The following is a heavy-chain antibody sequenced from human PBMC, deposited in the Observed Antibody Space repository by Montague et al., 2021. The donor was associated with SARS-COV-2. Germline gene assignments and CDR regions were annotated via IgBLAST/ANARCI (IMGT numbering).Heavy chain of an antibody. J-gene: IGHJ4*02. Sequence: SETLSLTCTVAGDSIRSSSYYWGWIRQSPGRGLEWIGSIYYDGSTYYNPSFKSRVTISADTSKTQFSLKLSSVTAADTAVYSRARRVHPAFGSGAIDYWGQGTLVTVSS. V-gene: IGHV4-39*01. CDR2: IYYDGST. CDR1: GDSIRSSSYY. CDR3: ARRVHPAFGSGAIDY. D-gene: IGHD6-19*01.